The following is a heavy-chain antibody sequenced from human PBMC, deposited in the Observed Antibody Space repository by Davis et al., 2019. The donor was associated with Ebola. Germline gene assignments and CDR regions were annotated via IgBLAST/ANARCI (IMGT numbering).Heavy chain of an antibody. V-gene: IGHV4-59*08. CDR2: IYYSGST. J-gene: IGHJ6*03. CDR3: ASGATGYYYYMDV. CDR1: GGSISSYY. D-gene: IGHD5-12*01. Sequence: PSETLSLTCTVSGGSISSYYWSWIRQPPGKGLEWIGYIYYSGSTNYNPSLKSRVTISVDTSKNQFSLKLSSVTAADTAVYYCASGATGYYYYMDVWGKGTTVTVSS.